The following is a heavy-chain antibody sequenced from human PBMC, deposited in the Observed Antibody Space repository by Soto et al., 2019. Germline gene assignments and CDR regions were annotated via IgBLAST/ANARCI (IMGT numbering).Heavy chain of an antibody. Sequence: GESLKISCKGSGYSFTSYWISWVRQMPGKGLEWMGRIEPSDSYTNYSPSFQGHVTISADKSISTAYLQWSSLKASDTAMYYCATRGVAYCGGDCYSYYDAFDIWGQGTMVTVSS. V-gene: IGHV5-10-1*01. CDR2: IEPSDSYT. J-gene: IGHJ3*02. CDR1: GYSFTSYW. CDR3: ATRGVAYCGGDCYSYYDAFDI. D-gene: IGHD2-21*02.